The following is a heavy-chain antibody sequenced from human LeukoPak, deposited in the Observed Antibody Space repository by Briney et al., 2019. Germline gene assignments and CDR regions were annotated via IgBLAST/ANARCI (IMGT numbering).Heavy chain of an antibody. CDR2: TYYRSKWYN. J-gene: IGHJ4*02. D-gene: IGHD4-23*01. Sequence: SQTLSLTCAISGDSVSSNSAAWKWIRQSPSRGLQRLARTYYRSKWYNDYAVSVKSRITINPDTSKNQFSLQLNSVTPEDTAVYYCAREAYGGNPGVDYWGQGTLVTVSS. CDR3: AREAYGGNPGVDY. CDR1: GDSVSSNSAA. V-gene: IGHV6-1*01.